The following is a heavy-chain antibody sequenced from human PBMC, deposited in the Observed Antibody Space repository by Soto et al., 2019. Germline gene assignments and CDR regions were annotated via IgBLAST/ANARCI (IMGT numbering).Heavy chain of an antibody. J-gene: IGHJ6*02. CDR2: TYYTSKWYN. CDR3: ARVYISGWSFHSGTAV. D-gene: IGHD6-19*01. V-gene: IGHV6-1*01. Sequence: SQTLSLTCAISGDSVSSNSAIWNWVRQSPSRGLEWLGRTYYTSKWYNDYAVSVKSRISSNPDTSKNQVSLQLNSVTPEDTAVYYCARVYISGWSFHSGTAVWGQGTTVTVS. CDR1: GDSVSSNSAI.